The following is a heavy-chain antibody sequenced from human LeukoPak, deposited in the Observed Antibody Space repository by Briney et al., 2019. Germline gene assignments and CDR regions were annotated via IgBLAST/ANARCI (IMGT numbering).Heavy chain of an antibody. Sequence: PGGSLRLSCLTSGFTLSTNAMSWVRQAPGKGLEWISGISGSGASTYYADSVKGRFTISRDNAKNSLYLQMNSLRAEDTAVYYCARDLGSGWYLGWGQGTLVTVSS. CDR2: ISGSGAST. CDR1: GFTLSTNA. D-gene: IGHD6-19*01. CDR3: ARDLGSGWYLG. V-gene: IGHV3-23*01. J-gene: IGHJ4*02.